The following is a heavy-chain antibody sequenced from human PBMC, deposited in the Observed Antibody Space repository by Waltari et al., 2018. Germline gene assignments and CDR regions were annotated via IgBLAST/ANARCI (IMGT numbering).Heavy chain of an antibody. D-gene: IGHD2-15*01. CDR3: ARDCSGGSCYYGMDV. V-gene: IGHV1-69*13. CDR1: GGTFSSAA. CDR2: IIPIFGTA. J-gene: IGHJ6*02. Sequence: QVQLVQSGAEVKKPGSSVNVFCKASGGTFSSAAITWVRRATGQGLEWMGGIIPIFGTANYAQKFQGRVTITADESTSTAYMELSSLRSEDTAVYYCARDCSGGSCYYGMDVWGQGTTVTVSS.